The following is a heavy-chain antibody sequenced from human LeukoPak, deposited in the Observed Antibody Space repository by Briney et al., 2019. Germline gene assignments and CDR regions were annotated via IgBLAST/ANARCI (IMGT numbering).Heavy chain of an antibody. D-gene: IGHD2-2*01. J-gene: IGHJ4*02. CDR3: SRNVGRTSSYFDD. Sequence: ASVTVSCKASGYTFTDYYIHWVRQAPGQGQAGMGWISPRSCGTNYAQTFQGTVTLPRDTAISTPYLEMNGLRSDDTALYFCSRNVGRTSSYFDDGGQGPPVSASS. V-gene: IGHV1-2*02. CDR1: GYTFTDYY. CDR2: ISPRSCGT.